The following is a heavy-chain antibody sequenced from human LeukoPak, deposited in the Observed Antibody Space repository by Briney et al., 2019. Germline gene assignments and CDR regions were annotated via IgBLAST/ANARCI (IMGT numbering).Heavy chain of an antibody. CDR3: ARRAYPYHYYMDV. D-gene: IGHD3-16*01. CDR1: GFTFHNHG. J-gene: IGHJ6*03. V-gene: IGHV3-20*04. CDR2: LSWNGGET. Sequence: GGSLRLSCAASGFTFHNHGMSWVRQAPGKGLEWVSSLSWNGGETRYADSVKGRFTIYRDNAKNSLYLQTNSLRAEDTALYYCARRAYPYHYYMDVWGKGATVTVSS.